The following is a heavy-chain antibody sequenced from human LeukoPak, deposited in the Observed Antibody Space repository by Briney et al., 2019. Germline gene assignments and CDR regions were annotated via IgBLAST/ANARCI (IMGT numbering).Heavy chain of an antibody. D-gene: IGHD3-10*01. J-gene: IGHJ3*02. CDR2: ISGSGGST. CDR1: GFTFRNYG. CDR3: AKGRSLLWFGELLYQGPSAFDI. V-gene: IGHV3-23*01. Sequence: GGSLRLSCAASGFTFRNYGMSWVRQAPGKGLEWVSAISGSGGSTYYADSVKGRFTISRDNSKNTLHLQMNSLRAEDTAVYYCAKGRSLLWFGELLYQGPSAFDIWGQGTMVTVSS.